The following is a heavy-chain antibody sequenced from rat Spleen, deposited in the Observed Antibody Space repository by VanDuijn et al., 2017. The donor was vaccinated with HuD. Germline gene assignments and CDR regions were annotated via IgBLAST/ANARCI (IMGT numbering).Heavy chain of an antibody. Sequence: QVQLQQSRAELVKPAASVTLSCKASGYTFTNHYLHWVKQSPSQGLEWIGWIGPTNGDTSYAQKFKGKATMTVEKSASTTYLQLISLTSEDSAGYYSVRQDSGGQRYFDYWGQGVMVTVSS. CDR3: VRQDSGGQRYFDY. D-gene: IGHD1-11*01. V-gene: IGHV1-32*01. CDR2: IGPTNGDT. J-gene: IGHJ2*01. CDR1: GYTFTNHY.